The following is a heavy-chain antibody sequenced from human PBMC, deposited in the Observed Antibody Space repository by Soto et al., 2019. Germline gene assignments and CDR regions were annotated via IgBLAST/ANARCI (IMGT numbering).Heavy chain of an antibody. CDR1: GFTFSSYA. V-gene: IGHV3-30-3*01. D-gene: IGHD3-10*01. Sequence: GGSLRLSCAASGFTFSSYAMHWVRQAPGKGLEWVAVISYDGSNKYYADSVKGRFTISRDNSKNTLYLQMNSLRAEDTAVYYCARDEGFPSGENAYWGQGTLVTVSS. CDR2: ISYDGSNK. J-gene: IGHJ4*02. CDR3: ARDEGFPSGENAY.